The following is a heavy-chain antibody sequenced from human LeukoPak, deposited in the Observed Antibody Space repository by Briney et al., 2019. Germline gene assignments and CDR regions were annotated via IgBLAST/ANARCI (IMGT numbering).Heavy chain of an antibody. V-gene: IGHV3-23*01. CDR2: ISGGSGNI. CDR3: AKGSDYYGSVTSKKTD. Sequence: GGSLRLSCSVSGFTFSNYAMHWVRQAPGKGLEWVSLISGGSGNIYYVDSVKGRFTISRDNSKNTLNVQMTSLRAEDTAIYYCAKGSDYYGSVTSKKTDWGQGTLVTVSS. D-gene: IGHD3-10*01. CDR1: GFTFSNYA. J-gene: IGHJ4*02.